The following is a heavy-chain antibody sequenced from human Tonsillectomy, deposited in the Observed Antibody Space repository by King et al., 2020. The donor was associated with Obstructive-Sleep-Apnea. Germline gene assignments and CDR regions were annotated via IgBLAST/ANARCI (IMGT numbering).Heavy chain of an antibody. J-gene: IGHJ4*02. CDR1: GFSFSSNSMHWARQAPGKGMEWVACG. CDR3: ANDGGSVAGSSYFDF. CDR2: MRYDGSDK. V-gene: IGHV3-30*02. Sequence: VQLVESGGGVVQPGGSLRLSCAASGFSFSSNSMHWARQAPGKGMEWVACGMHWVRQAPGKVLEWVAFMRYDGSDKYYADSVKGRFTISRDNSKNTMFLQMNRLRAEDTAVYHCANDGGSVAGSSYFDFWGQGTLVTVSS. D-gene: IGHD6-19*01.